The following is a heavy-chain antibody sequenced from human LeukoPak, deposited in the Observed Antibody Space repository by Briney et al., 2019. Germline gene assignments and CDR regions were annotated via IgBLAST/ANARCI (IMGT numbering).Heavy chain of an antibody. CDR1: GLTFSSYE. J-gene: IGHJ3*02. D-gene: IGHD1-1*01. Sequence: PGGSLRLSCAGSGLTFSSYEMNWVRQAPGKGLEWVSYISSSSSTIYYADSVKGRFAISRDNAKNSLYLQMNSLRDEDTAVYYCARDSSSYNWNDPDAFDIWGQGTMVTVSS. CDR3: ARDSSSYNWNDPDAFDI. CDR2: ISSSSSTI. V-gene: IGHV3-48*02.